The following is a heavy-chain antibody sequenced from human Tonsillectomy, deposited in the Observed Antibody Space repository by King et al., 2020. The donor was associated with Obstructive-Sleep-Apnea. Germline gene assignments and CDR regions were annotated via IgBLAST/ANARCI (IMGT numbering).Heavy chain of an antibody. D-gene: IGHD1-26*01. CDR2: IRYDGSKK. Sequence: VQLVESGGGVVQPGRSLRLSCAASGFTFSSYGMHWVRQAPGKGLEWVAFIRYDGSKKYYGDSVKGRFTISRDNSKNTLYLQMNSLRAEDTAVYYCAKDYPDRGCDGYLDLWGRGTLVTVSS. CDR3: AKDYPDRGCDGYLDL. J-gene: IGHJ2*01. V-gene: IGHV3-30*02. CDR1: GFTFSSYG.